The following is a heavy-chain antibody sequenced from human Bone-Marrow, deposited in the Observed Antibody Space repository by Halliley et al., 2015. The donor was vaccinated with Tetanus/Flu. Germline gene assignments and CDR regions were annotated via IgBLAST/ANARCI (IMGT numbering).Heavy chain of an antibody. CDR1: GASIGSGGYY. CDR2: IYYSGST. J-gene: IGHJ6*02. D-gene: IGHD2-15*01. V-gene: IGHV4-31*01. Sequence: LRLSCTVSGASIGSGGYYWSRIRQHPGKGLEWIGYIYYSGSTYYNPFLRSPLTISVDTSENQFSLKLSSVTAADTAIYYCARNRTPGYCRGGRWSGYYCGLDVWGQGAAVSFSS. CDR3: ARNRTPGYCRGGRWSGYYCGLDV.